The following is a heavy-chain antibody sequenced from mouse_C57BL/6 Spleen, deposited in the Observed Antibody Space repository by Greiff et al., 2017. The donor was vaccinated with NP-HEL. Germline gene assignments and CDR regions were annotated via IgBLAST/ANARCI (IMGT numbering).Heavy chain of an antibody. CDR2: ISYDGSN. J-gene: IGHJ3*01. CDR1: GYSITSGYY. V-gene: IGHV3-6*01. CDR3: ASGHDYEAY. D-gene: IGHD2-4*01. Sequence: EVQLQESGPGLVKPSQSLSLTCSVTGYSITSGYYWNWIRQFPGNKLEWMSYISYDGSNNYNPSLKNRISITRDTSKNQFFLKLNSVTTEDTATYYCASGHDYEAYWGQGTLVTVSA.